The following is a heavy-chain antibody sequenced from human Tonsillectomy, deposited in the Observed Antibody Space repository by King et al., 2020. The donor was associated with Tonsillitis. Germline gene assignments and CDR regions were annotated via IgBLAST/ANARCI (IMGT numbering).Heavy chain of an antibody. CDR2: ISSSSSYI. J-gene: IGHJ4*02. CDR3: ARVGEGAEAAYPFDF. D-gene: IGHD6-13*01. V-gene: IGHV3-21*01. Sequence: VQLVESGGGLVKPGGSLRLSCAASGFTFSSYSMNWVRQAPGKGLEWVSSISSSSSYIYYADSVKGRFTISRDNAKNSLYLQMNSLRAEDTAVYYCARVGEGAEAAYPFDFWGQGTLVTVSS. CDR1: GFTFSSYS.